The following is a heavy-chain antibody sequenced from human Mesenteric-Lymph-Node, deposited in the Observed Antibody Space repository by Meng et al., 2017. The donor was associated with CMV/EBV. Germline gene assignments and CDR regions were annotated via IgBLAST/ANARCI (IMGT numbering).Heavy chain of an antibody. CDR3: ARDQLDCSSTWCSLQRSLDN. V-gene: IGHV6-1*01. CDR1: GDSVSSDSAA. Sequence: SCAISGDSVSSDSAAWNWTRQSPSRGLEWLGRTYYRSKWSSDYAVSVKSRVTIKPDTSKNQFSLQLNSMTPEDTAVYYCARDQLDCSSTWCSLQRSLDNWGQGTMVTVSS. CDR2: TYYRSKWSS. J-gene: IGHJ3*02. D-gene: IGHD2-2*01.